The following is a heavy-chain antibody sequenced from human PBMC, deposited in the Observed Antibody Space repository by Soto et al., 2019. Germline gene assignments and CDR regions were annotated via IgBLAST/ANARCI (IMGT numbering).Heavy chain of an antibody. Sequence: PETLSLTCTVSGGSISKSSYYWVWIRQPPGKGLEWVGSMSYSGSTYYNPSLKSRVAISVDTSKNQLSLQVSSVTAADTAVYYCSRRAPEGFDPWGQGTLVTVSS. V-gene: IGHV4-39*01. J-gene: IGHJ5*02. CDR2: MSYSGST. CDR3: SRRAPEGFDP. CDR1: GGSISKSSYY.